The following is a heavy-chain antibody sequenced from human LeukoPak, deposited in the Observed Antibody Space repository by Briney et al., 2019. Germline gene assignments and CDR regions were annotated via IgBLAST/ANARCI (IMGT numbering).Heavy chain of an antibody. J-gene: IGHJ4*02. CDR1: GGSFSGYY. Sequence: SETLSLTSAVYGGSFSGYYWSWIRQPPGKGLEWIGEINHSGNTNYNPSLKSRVTISVDTSKNQFSLKLNSVTAADTAVYYCARLEAAEGGFDYWGQGTLVTVSS. V-gene: IGHV4-34*01. D-gene: IGHD6-13*01. CDR3: ARLEAAEGGFDY. CDR2: INHSGNT.